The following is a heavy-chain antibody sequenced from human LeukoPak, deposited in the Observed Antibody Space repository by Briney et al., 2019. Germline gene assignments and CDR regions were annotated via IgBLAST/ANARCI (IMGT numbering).Heavy chain of an antibody. J-gene: IGHJ5*02. CDR2: MNPNSGNT. CDR1: GYTFTSYD. Sequence: ASVKVSCKASGYTFTSYDINWVRQATGQGLEWMGWMNPNSGNTGYAQKFQGRVTMTRNTSISTAYMELGSLRSEDTAVYYCARDKTVRYCSSTSCSRPLDPWGQGTLVTVSS. D-gene: IGHD2-2*01. V-gene: IGHV1-8*01. CDR3: ARDKTVRYCSSTSCSRPLDP.